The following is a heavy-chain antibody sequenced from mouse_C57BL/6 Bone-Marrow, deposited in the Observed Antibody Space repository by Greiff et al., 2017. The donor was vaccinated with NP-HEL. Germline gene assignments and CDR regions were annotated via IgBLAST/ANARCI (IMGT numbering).Heavy chain of an antibody. V-gene: IGHV1-15*01. CDR3: TRKVEDYYFDY. D-gene: IGHD1-1*01. J-gene: IGHJ2*01. Sequence: LVESGAELVRPGASVTLSCKASGYTFTDYEMHWVKQTPVHGLEWIGAIDPETGGTAYNQKFKGKAILTADKSSSTAYMELRSLTSEDSAVYYCTRKVEDYYFDYWGQGTTLTVSS. CDR2: IDPETGGT. CDR1: GYTFTDYE.